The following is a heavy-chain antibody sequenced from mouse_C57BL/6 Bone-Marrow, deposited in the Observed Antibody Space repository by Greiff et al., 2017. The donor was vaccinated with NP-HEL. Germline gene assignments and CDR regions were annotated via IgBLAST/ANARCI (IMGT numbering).Heavy chain of an antibody. J-gene: IGHJ1*03. CDR1: GFTFSDFY. D-gene: IGHD4-1*01. V-gene: IGHV7-1*01. CDR3: ARDNWDWYFDV. Sequence: EVHLVESGGGLVQSGRSLRLSCATSGFTFSDFYMEWVRQAPGQGLEWIAASRNKANDYTTEYSASVKGRFIVSRDTSQSILYLQMNALRAEDTAIYYCARDNWDWYFDVWGTGTTVTVSS. CDR2: SRNKANDYTT.